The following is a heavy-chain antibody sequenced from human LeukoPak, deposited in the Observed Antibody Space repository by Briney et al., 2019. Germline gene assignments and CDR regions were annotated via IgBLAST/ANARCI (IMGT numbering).Heavy chain of an antibody. V-gene: IGHV3-21*01. CDR1: GFTFISYA. CDR3: ARDPYTYGLGANFQN. CDR2: ISSSSGYI. D-gene: IGHD5-18*01. J-gene: IGHJ1*01. Sequence: GGSLRLSCAASGFTFISYAMSWVRQAPGKGLEWVSYISSSSGYIYYADSVKGRFTISRDNAKMYLQMNNLSAEDTAVYYCARDPYTYGLGANFQNWGQGTLVTVSS.